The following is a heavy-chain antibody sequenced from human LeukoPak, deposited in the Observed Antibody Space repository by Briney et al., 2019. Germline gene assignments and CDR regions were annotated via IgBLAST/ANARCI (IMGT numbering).Heavy chain of an antibody. CDR1: GYTFTSYG. D-gene: IGHD5-18*01. V-gene: IGHV1-18*01. CDR2: ISAYNGNT. Sequence: ASVKVSCKASGYTFTSYGISWVRQAPGQGLEWMGWISAYNGNTNYAQKLQGRVTMTTDTSTSTAYMELRSLRSDDTAVYYCARDEEPIQLWLNYYGMDVWGQGTMVTVSS. CDR3: ARDEEPIQLWLNYYGMDV. J-gene: IGHJ6*02.